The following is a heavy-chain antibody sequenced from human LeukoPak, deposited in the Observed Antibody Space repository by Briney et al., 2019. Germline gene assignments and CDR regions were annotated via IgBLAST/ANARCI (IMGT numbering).Heavy chain of an antibody. J-gene: IGHJ3*02. D-gene: IGHD1-1*01. Sequence: PSETLSLTCTVSGGSISRYYWSWIRQPPGKGLEWIGNIYKSGSTNYNPSLKSRVTMSVDTSKNQFSLRLNSVTAADTAVYYCARLSTGPYGLGAFDIWGQGTMVTVSS. V-gene: IGHV4-59*08. CDR3: ARLSTGPYGLGAFDI. CDR2: IYKSGST. CDR1: GGSISRYY.